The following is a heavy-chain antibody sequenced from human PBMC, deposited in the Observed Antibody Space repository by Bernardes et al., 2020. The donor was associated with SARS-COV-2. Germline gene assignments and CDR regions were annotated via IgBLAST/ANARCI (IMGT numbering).Heavy chain of an antibody. D-gene: IGHD3-10*01. J-gene: IGHJ4*02. CDR2: ISNNGGDT. V-gene: IGHV3-64D*06. CDR1: GFIFNSYA. CDR3: VKSHYYSTGSYDY. Sequence: GGSLRLSCSASGFIFNSYAMYWVRKAPGKGLEYVSAISNNGGDTYYADSVKGRFTISRDNSKNTLYLQMSSLRVDDTAVYWCVKSHYYSTGSYDYWGQGTLVTVSS.